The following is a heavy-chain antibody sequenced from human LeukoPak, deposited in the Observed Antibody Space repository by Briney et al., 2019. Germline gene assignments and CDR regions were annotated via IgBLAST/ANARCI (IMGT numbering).Heavy chain of an antibody. V-gene: IGHV3-48*01. J-gene: IGHJ6*02. CDR3: AIGDGGYSIENPAYGMDV. CDR2: ISSSSSTI. Sequence: PGGSLLLSCAASGFTFSSYSLNWVRQAPGKGLEWVSYISSSSSTIYYADSVKGRFTISRDNAKNSLYLQMNSLRAEDTAVYYCAIGDGGYSIENPAYGMDVWGQGTTVTVSS. D-gene: IGHD3-22*01. CDR1: GFTFSSYS.